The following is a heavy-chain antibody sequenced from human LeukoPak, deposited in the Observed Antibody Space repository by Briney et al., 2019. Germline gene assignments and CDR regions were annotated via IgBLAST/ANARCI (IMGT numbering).Heavy chain of an antibody. Sequence: EASVKVSCKASGCTFTSYGFSWVRQAPGQGLEWMGWISTHNGNTKYAQKLQGRVTMTTDTSTSTAHMELRSLRPDDTAVYYCARGGYCYDSSGYYTFDYWGQGTLVTVSS. D-gene: IGHD3-22*01. J-gene: IGHJ4*02. V-gene: IGHV1-18*01. CDR1: GCTFTSYG. CDR2: ISTHNGNT. CDR3: ARGGYCYDSSGYYTFDY.